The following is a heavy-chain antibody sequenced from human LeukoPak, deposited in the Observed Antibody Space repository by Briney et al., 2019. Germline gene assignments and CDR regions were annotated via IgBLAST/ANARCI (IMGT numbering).Heavy chain of an antibody. D-gene: IGHD4-17*01. CDR2: ITGSGDRT. J-gene: IGHJ4*02. CDR3: AKASRASTVNTRHPIDY. V-gene: IGHV3-23*01. CDR1: GFTFSSYS. Sequence: VGSLRLSCATSGFTFSSYSMNWVRQAPGKGLEWVSGITGSGDRTYYADSVKGRFTISRDNSKNTLYVDMNSLRAEDTAVYYCAKASRASTVNTRHPIDYWGQGTLVTVSS.